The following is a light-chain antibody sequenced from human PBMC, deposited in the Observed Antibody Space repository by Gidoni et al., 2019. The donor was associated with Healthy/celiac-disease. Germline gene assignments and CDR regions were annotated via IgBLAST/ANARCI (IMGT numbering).Light chain of an antibody. J-gene: IGKJ2*01. Sequence: DIQMTQSPSSVSASVGDRVTITCRASQSISSWLAWYQQKPGKAPKLLIYKASSLESGSPTRCSGSGAGTEFTLTISSLQPDDFATYYCQQYNSYPMYTFGQGTKLDIK. V-gene: IGKV1-5*03. CDR3: QQYNSYPMYT. CDR2: KAS. CDR1: QSISSW.